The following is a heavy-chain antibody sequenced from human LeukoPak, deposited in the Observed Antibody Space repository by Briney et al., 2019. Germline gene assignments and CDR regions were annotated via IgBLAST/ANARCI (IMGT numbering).Heavy chain of an antibody. CDR2: INPSGGST. V-gene: IGHV1-46*01. Sequence: ASVKVSCKASGYTFTSYYMHWVRQAPGQGLEWMGIINPSGGSTSYAQKFQGRVTMTRDTSTSTVYMELSSLSSEDTAVYYCARTYIVVVTAIHYYCYGMDVWGQGTTVTVSS. CDR3: ARTYIVVVTAIHYYCYGMDV. D-gene: IGHD2-21*02. J-gene: IGHJ6*02. CDR1: GYTFTSYY.